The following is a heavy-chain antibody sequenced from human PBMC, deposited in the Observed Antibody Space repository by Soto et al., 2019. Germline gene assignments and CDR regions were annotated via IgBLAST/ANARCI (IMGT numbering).Heavy chain of an antibody. J-gene: IGHJ6*01. CDR1: GVSISSGGYS. V-gene: IGHV4-30-2*06. Sequence: SETLSLTCTVSGVSISSGGYSWSWIRQSPEKGLEWIGCIYPTGNTYYHPSLKSRVTISVDTSRNQFSLNLTSVTAADTAVYYCARAPTGNSPRWVLLGQGTTVIVSS. CDR2: IYPTGNT. CDR3: ARAPTGNSPRWVL. D-gene: IGHD2-21*01.